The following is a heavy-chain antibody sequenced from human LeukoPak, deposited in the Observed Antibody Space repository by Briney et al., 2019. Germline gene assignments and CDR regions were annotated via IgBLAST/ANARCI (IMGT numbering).Heavy chain of an antibody. CDR2: IYYSGST. V-gene: IGHV4-59*01. D-gene: IGHD5-24*01. J-gene: IGHJ6*02. Sequence: PSETLSLTCTVSGGSLSSYCWSWIRQPAGKGLEWIGYIYYSGSTNYNPSLKSRVTISVDTSKNQFSLKLSSVTAADTAVYYCARATYEMATGAYYGMDVWGQGTTVTVSS. CDR1: GGSLSSYC. CDR3: ARATYEMATGAYYGMDV.